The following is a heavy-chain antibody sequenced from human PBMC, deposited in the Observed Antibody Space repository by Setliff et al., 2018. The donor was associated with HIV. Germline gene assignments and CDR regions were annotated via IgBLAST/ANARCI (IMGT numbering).Heavy chain of an antibody. CDR1: GYTFTRYG. V-gene: IGHV1-18*01. D-gene: IGHD2-2*01. CDR3: ARDGEYQGLHYYCSGVDV. Sequence: ASVKVSCKASGYTFTRYGISWVRQAPGQGLEWMGWISANNGNTKYAQRLQGRVTMTTDTSTSTAYMDLRSLRSDDTAVYFCARDGEYQGLHYYCSGVDVWGQGTTVTVSS. CDR2: ISANNGNT. J-gene: IGHJ6*02.